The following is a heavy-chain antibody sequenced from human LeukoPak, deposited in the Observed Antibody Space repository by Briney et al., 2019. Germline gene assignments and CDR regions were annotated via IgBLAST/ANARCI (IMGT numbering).Heavy chain of an antibody. CDR2: IYYSGST. CDR3: ARDPGGQVAFDI. V-gene: IGHV4-59*01. J-gene: IGHJ3*02. CDR1: GGSISSYC. Sequence: SETLSLTCTVSGGSISSYCWSWIRQPPGKGLEWIGYIYYSGSTNYNPSLKSRVTISVDTSKNQFSLKLSSVTAADTAVYYCARDPGGQVAFDIWGQGTMVTVSS. D-gene: IGHD2-8*02.